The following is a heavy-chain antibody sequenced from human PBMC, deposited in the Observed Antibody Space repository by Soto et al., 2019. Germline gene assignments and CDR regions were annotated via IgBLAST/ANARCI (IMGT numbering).Heavy chain of an antibody. Sequence: GGSLRLSCAASGFTFSSYAMSWVRQAPGKGLEWVSGLSDDGIATYHADSVKGRFTISRDNSKNTLYLQMDSLRAEDTAIYYCAKDVRRLYGMDVWGQGTTVTVSS. J-gene: IGHJ6*02. V-gene: IGHV3-23*01. CDR1: GFTFSSYA. CDR2: LSDDGIAT. CDR3: AKDVRRLYGMDV.